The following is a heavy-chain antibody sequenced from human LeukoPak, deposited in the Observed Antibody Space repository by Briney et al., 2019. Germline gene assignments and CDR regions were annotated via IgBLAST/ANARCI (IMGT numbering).Heavy chain of an antibody. CDR3: ARHGSIVATIPDFDY. CDR2: IDPSDSYT. D-gene: IGHD5-12*01. Sequence: GESLKISCKGSGYSFTSYWISWVRQMPGKGLEWMGRIDPSDSYTNYNPSFQGHVTISADKSISTAYLQWSSLKASDTAMYYCARHGSIVATIPDFDYWGQGTLVTVSS. J-gene: IGHJ4*02. CDR1: GYSFTSYW. V-gene: IGHV5-10-1*01.